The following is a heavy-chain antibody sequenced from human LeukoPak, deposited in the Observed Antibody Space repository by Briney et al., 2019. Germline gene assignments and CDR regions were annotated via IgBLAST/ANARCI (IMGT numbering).Heavy chain of an antibody. J-gene: IGHJ4*02. CDR1: GFTFSSYG. D-gene: IGHD3-22*01. CDR2: IRYDGSNK. CDR3: ARVRDYDGYFDY. Sequence: GGSLRLSCAASGFTFSSYGMHWVRQAPGKGLEWVAFIRYDGSNKYYADSVKGRFTISRDNSKNTLNLQMNSLRAEDTAVYYCARVRDYDGYFDYWGQGTLVTVSS. V-gene: IGHV3-30*02.